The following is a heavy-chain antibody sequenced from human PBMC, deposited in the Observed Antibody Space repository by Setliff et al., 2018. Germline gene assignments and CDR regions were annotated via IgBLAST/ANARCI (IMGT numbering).Heavy chain of an antibody. CDR1: GGSISSSSYY. J-gene: IGHJ6*03. CDR3: ARGFYYYYYYYMDV. V-gene: IGHV4-39*07. Sequence: ASETLSLTCTVSGGSISSSSYYWGWIRQPPGKGLEWIGSIYYSGSTYYNPSLKSRVTISVDTSKNQFSLKLSSMTAADTAVYYCARGFYYYYYYYMDVWGKGTTVTVSS. CDR2: IYYSGST.